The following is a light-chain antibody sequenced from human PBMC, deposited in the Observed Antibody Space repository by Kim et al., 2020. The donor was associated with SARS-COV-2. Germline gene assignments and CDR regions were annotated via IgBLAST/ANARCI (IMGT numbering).Light chain of an antibody. CDR1: TSDVGGYNY. J-gene: IGLJ1*01. V-gene: IGLV2-14*03. CDR3: SSYTSSSTRV. CDR2: DVS. Sequence: SITISCTGTTSDVGGYNYVACYHQHPGKAPKLMIYDVSNRPSGVSNRFSGSKSGNTASLTISALQAEDEADYYCSSYTSSSTRVFGTGTKVTVL.